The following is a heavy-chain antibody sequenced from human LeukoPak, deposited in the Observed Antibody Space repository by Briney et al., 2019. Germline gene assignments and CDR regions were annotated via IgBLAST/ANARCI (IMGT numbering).Heavy chain of an antibody. J-gene: IGHJ6*03. D-gene: IGHD6-19*01. V-gene: IGHV1-69*05. Sequence: SVKVSCKASGGTFSSYAISWVRQAPGQGLEWMGRIIPIFGTANYAQKFQGRVTITTDESTRTAYMELSSLRSEDTAVYYCARDHLVAGRYYYYYYMDVWGKGTTVTVSS. CDR1: GGTFSSYA. CDR3: ARDHLVAGRYYYYYYMDV. CDR2: IIPIFGTA.